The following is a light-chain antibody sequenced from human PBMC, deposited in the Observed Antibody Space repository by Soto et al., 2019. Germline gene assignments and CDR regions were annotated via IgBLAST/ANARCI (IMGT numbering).Light chain of an antibody. CDR3: QQYGSXPPWT. V-gene: IGKV3-20*01. J-gene: IGKJ1*01. Sequence: EIVLTQSPGTLSLSPGERATLSCRASQSVSSSYLAWYQQKPGQAPRLLIYGASSRATGIPDRFSGSGSGTDFTLTISRLEPVDFAVYYCQQYGSXPPWTFGQGTKVDIK. CDR1: QSVSSSY. CDR2: GAS.